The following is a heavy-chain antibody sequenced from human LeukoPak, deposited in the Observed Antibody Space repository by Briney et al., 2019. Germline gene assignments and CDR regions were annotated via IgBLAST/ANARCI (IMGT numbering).Heavy chain of an antibody. V-gene: IGHV4-61*02. CDR3: ARDSTAAAGSAFDY. CDR2: IYTSGST. CDR1: GGSISSGSYY. D-gene: IGHD6-13*01. Sequence: SQTLSLTCTVSGGSISSGSYYWSWIRQPAGKGLEWIGRIYTSGSTNYNPSLKSRVTISVDKSKNQFSLKLSSVTAADTAVYYCARDSTAAAGSAFDYWGQGTLVTVSS. J-gene: IGHJ4*02.